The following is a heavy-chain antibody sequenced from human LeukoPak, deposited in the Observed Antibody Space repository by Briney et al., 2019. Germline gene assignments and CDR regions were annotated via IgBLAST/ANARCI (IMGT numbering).Heavy chain of an antibody. CDR2: INPNSGGT. D-gene: IGHD4-23*01. J-gene: IGHJ3*02. V-gene: IGHV1-2*02. CDR1: GYTFTGYY. CDR3: ARDSTVVTPTTAFDI. Sequence: ASVKVSCKASGYTFTGYYMHWVRQAPGQGLEWMGWINPNSGGTNYAQKFQGRVTMTRDTSISTAYMELSRLRSDDTAVYYCARDSTVVTPTTAFDIWGQGTMVTVSS.